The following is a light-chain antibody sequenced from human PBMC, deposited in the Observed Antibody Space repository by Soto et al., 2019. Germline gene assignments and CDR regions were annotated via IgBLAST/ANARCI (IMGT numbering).Light chain of an antibody. J-gene: IGKJ2*01. V-gene: IGKV3-20*01. CDR2: DAS. Sequence: EIVLTQSPGTLSLSPGERATLSCRASQSVSSSYLAWYQQKPGQAPRLLIYDASSRATGIPDRFSGSGSRTGLTLTNSRLEPEASAVYFCQQYGSSPSTFAQGTKLQ. CDR1: QSVSSSY. CDR3: QQYGSSPST.